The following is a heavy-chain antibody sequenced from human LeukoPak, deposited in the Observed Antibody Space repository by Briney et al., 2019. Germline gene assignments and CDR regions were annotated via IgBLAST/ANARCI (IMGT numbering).Heavy chain of an antibody. J-gene: IGHJ4*02. Sequence: ASVKVSCKASGYTFTGYYMHWVRQAPGQGLEWMGWMNPNSGNTGYAQKFQGRVTMTRNTSISTAYMELSSLRSEDTAVYYCARWSRIYGSGSPEDYWGQGTLVTVSS. D-gene: IGHD3-10*01. CDR2: MNPNSGNT. CDR3: ARWSRIYGSGSPEDY. CDR1: GYTFTGYY. V-gene: IGHV1-8*02.